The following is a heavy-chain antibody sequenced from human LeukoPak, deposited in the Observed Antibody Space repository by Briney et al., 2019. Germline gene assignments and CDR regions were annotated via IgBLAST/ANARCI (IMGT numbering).Heavy chain of an antibody. CDR2: INFGAISI. D-gene: IGHD3-16*01. Sequence: GGSLRLSCVGSGFSFSNYEMSWVRQAPGEGLEWLSGINFGAISIYYAASMKGRFTISRDYAKNSVSLQMSSLRADDTAVYYCARERTGDLGEETLFGGAPFDYWGQGTLVTVSS. V-gene: IGHV3-48*03. J-gene: IGHJ4*02. CDR1: GFSFSNYE. CDR3: ARERTGDLGEETLFGGAPFDY.